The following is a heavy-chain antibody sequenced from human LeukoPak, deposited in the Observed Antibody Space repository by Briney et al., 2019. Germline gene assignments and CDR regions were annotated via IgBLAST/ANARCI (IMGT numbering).Heavy chain of an antibody. V-gene: IGHV3-23*01. J-gene: IGHJ4*02. Sequence: PGGSLRLSCAASGFTFSSYATSWVRQAPGKGLEWVSAISGSGGSTYCADSVKGRFTISRDNSKNTLYLQMNSLRAEDTAVYYCAKDLLLGTFFYWGQGTLVTVSS. D-gene: IGHD2/OR15-2a*01. CDR2: ISGSGGST. CDR1: GFTFSSYA. CDR3: AKDLLLGTFFY.